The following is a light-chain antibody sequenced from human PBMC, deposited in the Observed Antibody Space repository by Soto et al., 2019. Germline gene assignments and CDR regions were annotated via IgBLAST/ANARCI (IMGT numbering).Light chain of an antibody. CDR2: EVS. CDR3: KSHGSSRG. V-gene: IGLV2-14*01. Sequence: QSALTQPASVSGSPGQSITISCTGTSSDVGAYNYVSWYQQRPGKAPKLIIHEVSKRASGVSNRFSASKSGNTATLTSSGLQAEDEADYYCKSHGSSRGFGGGTKLTVL. CDR1: SSDVGAYNY. J-gene: IGLJ2*01.